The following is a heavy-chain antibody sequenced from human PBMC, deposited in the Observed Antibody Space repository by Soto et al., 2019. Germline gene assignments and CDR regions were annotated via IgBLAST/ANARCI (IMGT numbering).Heavy chain of an antibody. CDR1: GGTFSSYA. CDR2: IIPIFGTA. Sequence: ASVKVSCKASGGTFSSYAISWVRQAPGQGLEWMGGIIPIFGTANYAQKFQGRVTITADESTSTAYMELSSLRSEDTAVYYCARDYIVVVVAATSTSPYYYYGMDVWGRGTTVTVSS. CDR3: ARDYIVVVVAATSTSPYYYYGMDV. J-gene: IGHJ6*02. V-gene: IGHV1-69*13. D-gene: IGHD2-15*01.